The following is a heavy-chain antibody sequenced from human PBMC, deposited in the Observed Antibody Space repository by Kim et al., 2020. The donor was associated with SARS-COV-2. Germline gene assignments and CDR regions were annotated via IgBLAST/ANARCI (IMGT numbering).Heavy chain of an antibody. Sequence: ASVKVSCKASGYTFTSYGISWVRQAPGQGLEWMGWISAYNGNTNYAQKLQGRVTMTTDTSTSTAYMELRSLRSDDTAVYYCARGESGLWFGESPGYWGQGTLVTVSS. CDR1: GYTFTSYG. D-gene: IGHD3-10*01. J-gene: IGHJ4*02. CDR3: ARGESGLWFGESPGY. CDR2: ISAYNGNT. V-gene: IGHV1-18*01.